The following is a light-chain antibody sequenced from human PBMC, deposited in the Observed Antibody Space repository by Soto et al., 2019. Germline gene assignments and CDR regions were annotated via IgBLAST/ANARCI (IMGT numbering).Light chain of an antibody. CDR1: SGSVSTSYY. CDR3: VLYMGSGISV. V-gene: IGLV8-61*01. Sequence: QTVVTQEPSFSVSPGRKVTLTCGLSSGSVSTSYYPSWYQQTPGQPPRTLIYSTNTRSSGVPDRFSGSILGNKAALTITGAQADDESDYYCVLYMGSGISVFGGGTKLTVL. J-gene: IGLJ3*02. CDR2: STN.